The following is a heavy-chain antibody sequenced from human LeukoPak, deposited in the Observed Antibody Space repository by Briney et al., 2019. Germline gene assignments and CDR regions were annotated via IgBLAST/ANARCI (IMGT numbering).Heavy chain of an antibody. J-gene: IGHJ4*02. D-gene: IGHD2-15*01. CDR2: INPNSGGT. CDR1: GYTFTGYY. V-gene: IGHV1-2*02. CDR3: ARISSGYCSGGSCNTKGYYLDY. Sequence: ASVKVSCKASGYTFTGYYMHWVRQAPGQGLEWMGWINPNSGGTNYAQNFQGRVTMTRDTSIGTAYLELSRLRSDDTAVYYCARISSGYCSGGSCNTKGYYLDYWGQGTLVTVSS.